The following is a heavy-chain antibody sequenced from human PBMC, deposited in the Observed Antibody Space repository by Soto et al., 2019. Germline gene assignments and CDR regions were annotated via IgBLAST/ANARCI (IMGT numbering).Heavy chain of an antibody. V-gene: IGHV4-59*08. CDR3: ARPLYSGYEDDAFDI. CDR1: GGSISSYY. D-gene: IGHD5-12*01. J-gene: IGHJ3*02. Sequence: KPSETLSLTCTVSGGSISSYYWSWIRQPPGKGLEWIGYIYYSGSTNYNPSLKSRVTISVDTSKNQFSLKLSSVTAADTAVYYCARPLYSGYEDDAFDIWGQGTMVTVSS. CDR2: IYYSGST.